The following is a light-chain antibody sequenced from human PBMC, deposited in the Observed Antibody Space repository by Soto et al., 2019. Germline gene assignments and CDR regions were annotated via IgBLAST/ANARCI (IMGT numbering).Light chain of an antibody. V-gene: IGKV1-5*03. Sequence: DIQMTHSPSTLSASVGDRVTMTCRASPSTSSWLAWYPQKPGKASDLLIYKASSLQSGVPSRFSGSGSGTEFTLTISSLQPDDVATYYCQHDYSYPLTFGGGTKVEIK. CDR2: KAS. J-gene: IGKJ4*01. CDR1: PSTSSW. CDR3: QHDYSYPLT.